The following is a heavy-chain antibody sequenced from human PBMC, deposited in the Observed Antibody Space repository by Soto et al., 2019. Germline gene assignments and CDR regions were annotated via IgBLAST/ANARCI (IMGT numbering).Heavy chain of an antibody. J-gene: IGHJ6*02. CDR1: GGTFSSYA. V-gene: IGHV1-69*05. D-gene: IGHD2-15*01. Sequence: GASVKVSCKASGGTFSSYAISWVRQAPGQGLEWMGGIIPIFGTANYAQKFQGRVTITTDESTSTAYMELSSLRSEDTAVYYCARDALVVVAATYYYYGMDVWGQGTTVTVSS. CDR2: IIPIFGTA. CDR3: ARDALVVVAATYYYYGMDV.